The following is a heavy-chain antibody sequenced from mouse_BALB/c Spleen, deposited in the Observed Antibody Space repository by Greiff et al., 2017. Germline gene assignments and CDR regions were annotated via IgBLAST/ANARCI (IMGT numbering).Heavy chain of an antibody. J-gene: IGHJ1*01. V-gene: IGHV2-6-2*01. CDR2: IWSDGST. CDR3: ARHGDYGNWYFDV. Sequence: LVAPSQSLSITCTVSGFSLTSYGVHWVRQPPGKGLEWLVVIWSDGSTTYNSALKSRLSISKDNSKSQVFLKMNSLQTDDTAMYYCARHGDYGNWYFDVWGAGTTVTVSS. CDR1: GFSLTSYG. D-gene: IGHD2-1*01.